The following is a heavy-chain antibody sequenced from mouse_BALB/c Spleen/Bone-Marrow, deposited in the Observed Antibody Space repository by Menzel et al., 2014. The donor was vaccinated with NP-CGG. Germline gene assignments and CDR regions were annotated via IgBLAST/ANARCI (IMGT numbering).Heavy chain of an antibody. CDR1: GFTFTDYY. J-gene: IGHJ2*01. CDR3: ARDRAARATGYYFDY. CDR2: IRDKANGYTT. D-gene: IGHD3-1*01. V-gene: IGHV7-3*02. Sequence: EVKLVESGGGLVQPGGPLRLSCATSGFTFTDYYMSWVRQPPGKALEWLGFIRDKANGYTTEYSASVKGRFTISRDNSQSILYLQMNTLRAEDSATYYCARDRAARATGYYFDYWGKAPLSQSPQ.